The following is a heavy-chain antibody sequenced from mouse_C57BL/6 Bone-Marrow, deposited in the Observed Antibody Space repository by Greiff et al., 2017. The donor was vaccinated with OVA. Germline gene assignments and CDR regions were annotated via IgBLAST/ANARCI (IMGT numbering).Heavy chain of an antibody. CDR3: TGGYGTPYAMDY. D-gene: IGHD1-1*01. CDR2: IRLKSDNYAT. V-gene: IGHV6-3*01. CDR1: GFTFSNYW. Sequence: EVMLVESGGGLVQPGGSMKLSCVASGFTFSNYWMNWVRQSPEKGLEWVAQIRLKSDNYATHYAESVKGRFTISRDDSKSSVYLQMNNLRAEDTGSYYCTGGYGTPYAMDYWGQGTSVTVSS. J-gene: IGHJ4*01.